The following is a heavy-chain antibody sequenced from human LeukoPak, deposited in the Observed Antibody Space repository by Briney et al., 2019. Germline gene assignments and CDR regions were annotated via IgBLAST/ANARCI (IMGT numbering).Heavy chain of an antibody. Sequence: GGSLRLSCTVSGFTFTDYYMTWIRQAPGKGLEWIAHISSGGGTIYYADSVKGRFTISRDNAKNSLYLQMNSLRAEDTAVYYCARGFHRRVYDSSGYSPYWGQGTLVTVSS. V-gene: IGHV3-11*04. CDR2: ISSGGGTI. D-gene: IGHD3-22*01. J-gene: IGHJ4*02. CDR1: GFTFTDYY. CDR3: ARGFHRRVYDSSGYSPY.